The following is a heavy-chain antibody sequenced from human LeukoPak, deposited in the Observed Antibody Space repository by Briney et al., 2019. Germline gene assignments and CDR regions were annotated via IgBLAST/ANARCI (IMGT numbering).Heavy chain of an antibody. CDR3: AKDIGYSSGWYWNYYYGMDV. CDR1: GFTFSNAW. J-gene: IGHJ6*02. CDR2: ISWNSGSI. V-gene: IGHV3-9*01. Sequence: PGGSLRLSCAASGFTFSNAWMSWVRQAPGKGLEWVSGISWNSGSIGYADSVKGRFTISRDNAKNSLYLQMNSLRAEDTALYYCAKDIGYSSGWYWNYYYGMDVWGQGTTVTVSS. D-gene: IGHD6-19*01.